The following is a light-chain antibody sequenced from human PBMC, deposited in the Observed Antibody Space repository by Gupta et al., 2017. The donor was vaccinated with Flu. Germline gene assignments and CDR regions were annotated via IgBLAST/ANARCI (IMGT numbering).Light chain of an antibody. CDR2: AAS. CDR3: LQDYNYPRT. Sequence: GDRVTITCRASQGIRNDLGWYQQKPGKDPKLLIYAASSLESGVPSRFSGSGSGTDFTLTISSLQPEDFATYYCLQDYNYPRTFGQGTKVEIK. V-gene: IGKV1-6*01. CDR1: QGIRND. J-gene: IGKJ1*01.